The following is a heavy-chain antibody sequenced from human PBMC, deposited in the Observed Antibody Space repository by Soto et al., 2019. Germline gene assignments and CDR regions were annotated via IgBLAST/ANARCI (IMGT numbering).Heavy chain of an antibody. CDR1: GGSITDYS. J-gene: IGHJ5*02. CDR2: IFSSGST. V-gene: IGHV4-4*07. Sequence: SETLSLTCTVSGGSITDYSWVWIRQPAGKGLEWIGRIFSSGSTNYNPSLKGRITMSLDTSKNQFSLKLNSATATDTAVYFCARDQGVVVTADSWFDPWGQGILVTVSS. D-gene: IGHD2-21*02. CDR3: ARDQGVVVTADSWFDP.